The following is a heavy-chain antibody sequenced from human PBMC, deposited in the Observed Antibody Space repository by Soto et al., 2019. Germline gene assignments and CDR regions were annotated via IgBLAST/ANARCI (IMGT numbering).Heavy chain of an antibody. Sequence: PWETLSLTCTVSGGSITNRNWWSWVRLPPAKGLEWIGDIYHAGSTKYNPSLERRVTISVDTSNNRFALTLTSVTAADTAVYFCARGPPIVGNTTPLDSWGQGTLVTVSS. CDR3: ARGPPIVGNTTPLDS. V-gene: IGHV4-4*02. CDR2: IYHAGST. D-gene: IGHD1-26*01. CDR1: GGSITNRNW. J-gene: IGHJ4*02.